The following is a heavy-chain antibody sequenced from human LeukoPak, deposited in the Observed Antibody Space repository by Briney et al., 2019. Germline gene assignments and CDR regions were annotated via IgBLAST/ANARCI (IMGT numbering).Heavy chain of an antibody. D-gene: IGHD3-9*01. CDR2: ISGSGGST. V-gene: IGHV3-23*01. Sequence: GGSLRLSCAASGFTFSNYAMSWVRQAPGQGLEWVSSISGSGGSTYYADSVRARFTISRDKSKNTLYLQMNSLRAEDTAVYYCAKCNAWDILTGYPYFDYGGQGTLVTVSS. CDR3: AKCNAWDILTGYPYFDY. J-gene: IGHJ4*02. CDR1: GFTFSNYA.